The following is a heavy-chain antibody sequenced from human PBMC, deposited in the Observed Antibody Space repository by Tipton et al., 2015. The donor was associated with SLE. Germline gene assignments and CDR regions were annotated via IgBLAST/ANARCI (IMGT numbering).Heavy chain of an antibody. CDR2: LYTSGST. J-gene: IGHJ4*02. CDR3: ARGLVTHDYGDY. V-gene: IGHV4-4*07. CDR1: GGSISSYY. Sequence: TLSLTCTVSGGSISSYYCSCIRQPAGKGLEWNGRLYTSGSTNYNPSLKSRVTMSVDTSKNQFSLKLSTVTAADTAVYYWARGLVTHDYGDYWGQGTLVTVSS. D-gene: IGHD2-21*02.